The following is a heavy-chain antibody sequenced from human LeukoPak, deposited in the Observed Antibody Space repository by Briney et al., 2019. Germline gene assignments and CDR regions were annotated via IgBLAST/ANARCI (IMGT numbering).Heavy chain of an antibody. Sequence: ASVKVSCKASGYTFTGYYIHWVRQAPGQGLEWMGWITPNSGGTNYAQKFQGWVTMTRDTSISTAYMDLSRLKSDDTAVYYCASLYGSGSYYPSDYWGQGTLVTVSS. D-gene: IGHD3-10*01. V-gene: IGHV1-2*04. CDR2: ITPNSGGT. CDR3: ASLYGSGSYYPSDY. CDR1: GYTFTGYY. J-gene: IGHJ4*02.